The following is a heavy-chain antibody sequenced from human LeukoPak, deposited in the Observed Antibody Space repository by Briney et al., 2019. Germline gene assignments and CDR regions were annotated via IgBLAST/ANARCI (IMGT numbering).Heavy chain of an antibody. D-gene: IGHD2-21*01. CDR2: INEDGSAQ. V-gene: IGHV3-7*01. CDR1: GFTFRTYW. J-gene: IGHJ4*02. CDR3: ATHNLFRFEY. Sequence: GGSLKLSCAASGFTFRTYWMTWVRQAPGKGLEWVANINEDGSAQYYMDSVEGRFTISRDNAKNSLYLQVNTLRPEDTAVYYCATHNLFRFEYWGQGTLVTVRS.